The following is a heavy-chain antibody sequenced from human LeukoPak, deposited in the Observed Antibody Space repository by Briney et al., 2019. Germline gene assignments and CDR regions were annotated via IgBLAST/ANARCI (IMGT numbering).Heavy chain of an antibody. CDR3: ATERYWELSY. V-gene: IGHV3-15*01. Sequence: PGGSLRLSCVVSGVSFIESWMSWVRQAPGKGLEWVGRIKRKSDGETTEYAAPVKGRFTISRDDSENTLNLQMDSLKTEDTGVYYCATERYWELSYWGRGTLVTVSS. D-gene: IGHD1-26*01. CDR2: IKRKSDGETT. CDR1: GVSFIESW. J-gene: IGHJ4*02.